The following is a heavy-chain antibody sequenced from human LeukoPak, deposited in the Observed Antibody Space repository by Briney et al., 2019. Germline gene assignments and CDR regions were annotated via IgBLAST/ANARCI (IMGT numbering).Heavy chain of an antibody. V-gene: IGHV3-48*02. D-gene: IGHD3-22*01. Sequence: GGSLRLSCAASGLTFSSYSMNWVRQAPGKGLEWVSFISTSSSTIYYADSVKGRFTISRDNAKNSLYLQMNSLRDEDTAVYYCARVRSGYHLDYWGQGTLVTVSS. J-gene: IGHJ4*02. CDR3: ARVRSGYHLDY. CDR2: ISTSSSTI. CDR1: GLTFSSYS.